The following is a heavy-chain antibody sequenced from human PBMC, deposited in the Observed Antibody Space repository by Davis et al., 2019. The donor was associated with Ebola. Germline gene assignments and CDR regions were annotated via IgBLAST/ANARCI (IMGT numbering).Heavy chain of an antibody. CDR1: GYSFTSYW. CDR2: IYPGDSDT. J-gene: IGHJ4*02. Sequence: ESLKISCKGSGYSFTSYWIGWVRQMPGKGLEWMGIIYPGDSDTRYSPSFQGQVTISADKSITTAYLQWSSLKASDTAMYYCARRLAMTGYAFDYWGQGTLVTVSS. CDR3: ARRLAMTGYAFDY. D-gene: IGHD3-9*01. V-gene: IGHV5-51*01.